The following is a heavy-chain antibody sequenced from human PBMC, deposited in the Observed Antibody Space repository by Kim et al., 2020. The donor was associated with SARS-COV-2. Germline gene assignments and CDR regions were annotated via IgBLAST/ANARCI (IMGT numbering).Heavy chain of an antibody. CDR3: AKDRGFLEGY. D-gene: IGHD3-3*01. Sequence: STCYADSVKGRFTISRDNSKNTLYLQMNSLRAEDTAVYYCAKDRGFLEGYWGQGTLVTVSS. V-gene: IGHV3-23*01. CDR2: ST. J-gene: IGHJ4*02.